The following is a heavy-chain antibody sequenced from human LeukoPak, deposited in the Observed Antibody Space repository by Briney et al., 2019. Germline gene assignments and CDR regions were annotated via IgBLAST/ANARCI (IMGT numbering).Heavy chain of an antibody. D-gene: IGHD2-15*01. CDR2: IKQDGSAK. Sequence: GGSLRLSCAASGFTFSSYWMTWVRQAPGKGLEWVANIKQDGSAKYYVDSVKGRFTISRDNAKNSLFLQMNSLRVEDTAVYYCAGGQGWLLDYWGQGTLVTASP. J-gene: IGHJ4*02. CDR3: AGGQGWLLDY. V-gene: IGHV3-7*05. CDR1: GFTFSSYW.